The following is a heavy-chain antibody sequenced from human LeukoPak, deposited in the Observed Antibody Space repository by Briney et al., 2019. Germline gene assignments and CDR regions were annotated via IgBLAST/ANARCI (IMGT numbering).Heavy chain of an antibody. V-gene: IGHV3-21*04. D-gene: IGHD1-26*01. Sequence: PGGSLRLSCAASGFTFSSYSMNWVRQAPGKGLEWVSSITSSSRYVYSADSVKGRFTISRDNSKNSLYLQLNSLRTEDTALYYCAKDNGFKHGGSYLYYWGQGTLVTVSS. J-gene: IGHJ4*02. CDR2: ITSSSRYV. CDR3: AKDNGFKHGGSYLYY. CDR1: GFTFSSYS.